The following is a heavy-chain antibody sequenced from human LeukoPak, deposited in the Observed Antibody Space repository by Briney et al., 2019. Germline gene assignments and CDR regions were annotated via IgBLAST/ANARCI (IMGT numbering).Heavy chain of an antibody. D-gene: IGHD5-18*01. CDR3: GRDPKLGIRGYTYGYIDF. V-gene: IGHV7-4-1*02. J-gene: IGHJ4*02. CDR1: GYTFTTYA. CDR2: INTNTGNP. Sequence: GASVKVSCKTSGYTFTTYAISWVRQAPGQGLEWMGWINTNTGNPTHAQGFFTGRYVFSLDTSVNTAYLQITGLKADDTAVYYCGRDPKLGIRGYTYGYIDFWGQGTLVTVAS.